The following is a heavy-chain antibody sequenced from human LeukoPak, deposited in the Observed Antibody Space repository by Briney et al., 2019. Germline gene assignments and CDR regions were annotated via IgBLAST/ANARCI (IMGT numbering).Heavy chain of an antibody. Sequence: SETLSLTCAVYGGSFSGYYWSWIRQPPRKGLEWIGEINHSRSTNSNPSLKSPVTISVDTSKNQFSLKLSSVTAADTAVYYCARGQGGWFGELLYFDYWGQGTLVTVSS. V-gene: IGHV4-34*01. CDR2: INHSRST. J-gene: IGHJ4*02. CDR1: GGSFSGYY. CDR3: ARGQGGWFGELLYFDY. D-gene: IGHD3-10*01.